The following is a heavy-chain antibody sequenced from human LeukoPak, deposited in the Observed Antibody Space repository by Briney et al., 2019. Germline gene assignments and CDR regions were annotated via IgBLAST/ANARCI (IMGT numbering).Heavy chain of an antibody. CDR1: GFTFSSYG. Sequence: GGSLRLSCAASGFTFSSYGMHWVRQAPGKGLEWVGVIWYDGSNKYYADSVKGRFTISRDNSKNTLYLQMNSLRAEDTAVYYCARDTAEISFDYWGQGTLVTVSS. J-gene: IGHJ4*01. CDR2: IWYDGSNK. CDR3: ARDTAEISFDY. D-gene: IGHD2/OR15-2a*01. V-gene: IGHV3-33*01.